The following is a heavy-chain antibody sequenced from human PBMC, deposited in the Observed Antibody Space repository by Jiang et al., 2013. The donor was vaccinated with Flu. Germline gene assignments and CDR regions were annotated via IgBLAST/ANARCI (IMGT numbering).Heavy chain of an antibody. V-gene: IGHV4-31*03. J-gene: IGHJ3*02. CDR3: ARDRGYYYDSSGYYGDAFDI. CDR1: GGSISSGGYY. D-gene: IGHD3-22*01. Sequence: GSGLVKPSQTLSLTCTVSGGSISSGGYYWSWIRQHPGKGLEWIGYIYYSGSTYYNPSLKSRVTISVDTSKNQFSLKLSSVTAADTAVYYCARDRGYYYDSSGYYGDAFDIWGQGTMVTVSS. CDR2: IYYSGST.